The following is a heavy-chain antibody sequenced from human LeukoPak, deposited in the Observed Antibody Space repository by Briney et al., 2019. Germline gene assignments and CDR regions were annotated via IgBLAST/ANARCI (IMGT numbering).Heavy chain of an antibody. Sequence: ASVKVSCKASGYTFTGYYMHWVRQAPGQGLEWMGWINPNSGGTNYAQKFQGRVTMTRDTSISTAYMELSRLRSDDTAVYYCAVLPISGSYYYYYMDVWGKGTTVTVSS. CDR2: INPNSGGT. CDR3: AVLPISGSYYYYYMDV. J-gene: IGHJ6*03. D-gene: IGHD1-26*01. CDR1: GYTFTGYY. V-gene: IGHV1-2*02.